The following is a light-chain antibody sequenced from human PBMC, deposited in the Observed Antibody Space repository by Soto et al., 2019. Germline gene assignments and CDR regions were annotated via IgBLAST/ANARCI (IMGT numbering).Light chain of an antibody. Sequence: DIQMTQSPPSLSASVGDSVTIVCRATENIDSYLNWYQQKPGSAPTLIVYSASALQSGVPSRFSGSVSGTTFTLTIISLQPEDVSLYFCQQTYRAPYSFGGGT. J-gene: IGKJ4*01. CDR2: SAS. CDR3: QQTYRAPYS. V-gene: IGKV1-39*01. CDR1: ENIDSY.